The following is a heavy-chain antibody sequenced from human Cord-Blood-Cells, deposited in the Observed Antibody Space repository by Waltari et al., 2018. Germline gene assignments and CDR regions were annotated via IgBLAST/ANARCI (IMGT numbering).Heavy chain of an antibody. J-gene: IGHJ6*02. D-gene: IGHD3-10*01. V-gene: IGHV1-3*01. CDR3: ARDGTRRYGSGSSKYYYYYYGMDV. Sequence: QVQLVQSGAEVKKPGASVKVSCKASGYTFTSYAMHWVRQAPGQRLEWMGWINAGNGNTKYSQKFQGRVTITRDTSASTAYMELSSLRSEDTAVYYCARDGTRRYGSGSSKYYYYYYGMDVWGQGTTVTVSS. CDR2: INAGNGNT. CDR1: GYTFTSYA.